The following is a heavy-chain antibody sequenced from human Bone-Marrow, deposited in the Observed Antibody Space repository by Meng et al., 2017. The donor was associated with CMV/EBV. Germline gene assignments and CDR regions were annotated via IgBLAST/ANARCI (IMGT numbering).Heavy chain of an antibody. D-gene: IGHD3-16*01. CDR3: AREAFGAMADY. CDR2: INPNSGGT. V-gene: IGHV1-2*02. Sequence: ASVKVSCRASGYTFTGYYMHWVRQAPGQGLEWMGWINPNSGGTNYAQKFQGRVTMTRDTSISTAYMELCRLRSDDTAVYYCAREAFGAMADYWGQGTLVTVSS. CDR1: GYTFTGYY. J-gene: IGHJ4*02.